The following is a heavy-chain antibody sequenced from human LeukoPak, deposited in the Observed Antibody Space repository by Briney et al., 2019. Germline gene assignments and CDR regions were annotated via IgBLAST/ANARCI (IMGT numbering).Heavy chain of an antibody. CDR3: ATPVWDPAGTTFGFDY. CDR2: FDPEDGET. Sequence: GASVKVSCKVSGYTLTELSMHWVRQAPGKGHEWMGGFDPEDGETIYAQKFQGRVTMTEDTSTDTAYMELSSLRSEDAAVYYCATPVWDPAGTTFGFDYWGQGTLVTVSS. J-gene: IGHJ4*02. D-gene: IGHD1-7*01. CDR1: GYTLTELS. V-gene: IGHV1-24*01.